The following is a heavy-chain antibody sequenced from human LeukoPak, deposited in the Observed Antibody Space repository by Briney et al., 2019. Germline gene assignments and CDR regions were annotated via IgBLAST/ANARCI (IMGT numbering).Heavy chain of an antibody. CDR3: AELGITMIGGV. D-gene: IGHD3-10*02. V-gene: IGHV3-21*01. Sequence: RTGGSLRLSCAASGFTFSSYSMNWVRQAPGKGLEWVSSISSSSSYIYYADSVKGRFTISRDNARNSLYLQMFSLRVEDTAVYYCAELGITMIGGVWGKGTTVTISS. J-gene: IGHJ6*04. CDR1: GFTFSSYS. CDR2: ISSSSSYI.